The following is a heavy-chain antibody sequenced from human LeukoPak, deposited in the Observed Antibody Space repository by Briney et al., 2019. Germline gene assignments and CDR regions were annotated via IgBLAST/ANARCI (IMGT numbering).Heavy chain of an antibody. J-gene: IGHJ5*02. CDR2: IKQDGSEK. CDR1: GFTFSSYW. Sequence: GGSLRLSCAASGFTFSSYWMSWVRQAPGKGLEWVANIKQDGSEKYYVDSVKGRFTISRDNAKNSLYLQMNSLRAEDTAVYYCARARGAVYNWFDPWGQGTLVTVSS. CDR3: ARARGAVYNWFDP. D-gene: IGHD6-19*01. V-gene: IGHV3-7*01.